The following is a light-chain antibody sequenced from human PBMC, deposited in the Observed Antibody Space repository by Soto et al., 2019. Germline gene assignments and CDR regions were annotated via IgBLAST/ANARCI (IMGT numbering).Light chain of an antibody. J-gene: IGLJ2*01. V-gene: IGLV2-14*01. Sequence: QSALTQPASVSGSPGQSITISCTGTSSDVGGYNYVSWYQQHPGKAPKLMIYEVSNRPSGVSNRFSVSKSGNTASLTISGLQAEDEADYYCSSYTSISTLVFGGGTKLTVL. CDR1: SSDVGGYNY. CDR3: SSYTSISTLV. CDR2: EVS.